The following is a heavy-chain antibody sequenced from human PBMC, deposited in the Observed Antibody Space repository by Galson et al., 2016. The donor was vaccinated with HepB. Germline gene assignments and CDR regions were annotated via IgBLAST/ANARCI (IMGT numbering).Heavy chain of an antibody. D-gene: IGHD1-1*01. CDR2: IYYSGNS. Sequence: SETLSLTCAVSNDSVKSYYWSWIRQPPGKGLEWIGYIYYSGNSNYNPSLKSRVTMSVDTSKSQLSLRLNSVTAADTAIYFCARVRGTSDIFWYFDLWGRGTLVTVSS. CDR3: ARVRGTSDIFWYFDL. CDR1: NDSVKSYY. V-gene: IGHV4-59*02. J-gene: IGHJ2*01.